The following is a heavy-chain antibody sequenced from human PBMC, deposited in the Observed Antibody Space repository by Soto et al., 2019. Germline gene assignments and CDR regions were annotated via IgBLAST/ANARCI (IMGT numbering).Heavy chain of an antibody. V-gene: IGHV2-5*01. J-gene: IGHJ6*02. D-gene: IGHD3-22*01. CDR3: AHNQPYYDSSGYYSYYYYGMDV. CDR2: IYWNDDK. CDR1: GFSLSTSGVG. Sequence: QITLKESGPTLVKPTQTLTLTCTFSGFSLSTSGVGVGWIRQPPGKALEGLALIYWNDDKRYSPSLKSRLTITKETSKNQVVLTMTNMDPVETATYYCAHNQPYYDSSGYYSYYYYGMDVWGQGTTVTVSS.